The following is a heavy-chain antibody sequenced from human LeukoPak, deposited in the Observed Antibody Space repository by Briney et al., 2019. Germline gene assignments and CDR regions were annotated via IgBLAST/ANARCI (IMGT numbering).Heavy chain of an antibody. CDR2: IHTSGST. J-gene: IGHJ5*02. CDR3: AKLVSSLDGSGHNWFDP. V-gene: IGHV4-4*09. D-gene: IGHD2/OR15-2a*01. Sequence: SETLSLTCAASGDGISDIYWSWIRQPPGKGLEWIGFIHTSGSTYYIPSFKSRVTMSVDTSKNQFSLKLSSVTAADTAVYYCAKLVSSLDGSGHNWFDPWGQGALVTVSS. CDR1: GDGISDIY.